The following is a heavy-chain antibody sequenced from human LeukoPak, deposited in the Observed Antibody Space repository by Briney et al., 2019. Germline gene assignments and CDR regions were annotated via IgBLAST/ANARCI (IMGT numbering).Heavy chain of an antibody. V-gene: IGHV1-18*01. J-gene: IGHJ3*02. CDR3: ARGSITMVREGAFDI. Sequence: ASVKVSCKASGYTFSSYGISWVRQAPGQGLEWMGWINTYNDNTKYAQKLQGRVSMTTDTSTSTAYMELRSLRSDDTAVYYCARGSITMVREGAFDIWGQGTMVTVSS. CDR1: GYTFSSYG. CDR2: INTYNDNT. D-gene: IGHD3-10*01.